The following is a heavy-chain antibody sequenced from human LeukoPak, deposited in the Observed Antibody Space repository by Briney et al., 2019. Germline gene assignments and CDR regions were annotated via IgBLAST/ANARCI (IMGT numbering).Heavy chain of an antibody. J-gene: IGHJ4*02. D-gene: IGHD1-26*01. CDR1: GFTFSSYA. CDR3: AKDGESGSYPDY. Sequence: GGSLRLSCTASGFTFSSYAMSWVRQAPGEGLEWVSAISGSGGSTYSADSVKGRFTISRDNSKNTLYLQMNSLGAEDSAVYYCAKDGESGSYPDYWGQGTLVTVSS. CDR2: ISGSGGST. V-gene: IGHV3-23*01.